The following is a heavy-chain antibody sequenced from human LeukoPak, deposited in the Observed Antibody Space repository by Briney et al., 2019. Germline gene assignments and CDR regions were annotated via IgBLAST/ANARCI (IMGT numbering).Heavy chain of an antibody. J-gene: IGHJ4*02. V-gene: IGHV3-33*08. D-gene: IGHD1-26*01. CDR2: IWYDGSNK. CDR3: AGDRATSYFDY. CDR1: GFTFSTYW. Sequence: GGSLRLSCAASGFTFSTYWMSWVRQAPGKGLEWVAVIWYDGSNKYYTDSVKGRFTISRDNSKNTLYLQMNSLRAEDTAVYYCAGDRATSYFDYWGQGALVTISS.